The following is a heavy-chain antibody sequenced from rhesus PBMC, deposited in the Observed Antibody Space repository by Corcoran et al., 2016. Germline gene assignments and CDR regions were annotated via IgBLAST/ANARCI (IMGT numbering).Heavy chain of an antibody. J-gene: IGHJ1*01. Sequence: QVQLQESGPGLVQPSETLSLTCAVSGGSISSGYYYWSWIRQPPGKGLEWIGSITYSGSTEYNPSRKSRVTISIGTSKNQFSVKLSSVTAADTAVYYCARVGGITAGHAEYFEFWGQGALVTVSS. V-gene: IGHV4-122*02. CDR3: ARVGGITAGHAEYFEF. CDR2: ITYSGST. CDR1: GGSISSGYYY. D-gene: IGHD6-13*01.